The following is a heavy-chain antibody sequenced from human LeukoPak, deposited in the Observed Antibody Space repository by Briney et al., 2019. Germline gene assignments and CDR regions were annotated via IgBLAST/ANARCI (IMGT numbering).Heavy chain of an antibody. CDR1: GGSSSSSSYY. J-gene: IGHJ4*02. CDR3: ARSSGYYSFDY. Sequence: SETLSLTCTVSGGSSSSSSYYWGWIRQPPGKGLEWIGNIYYSGSTYYNPFLKSRVTISVDTSKNQFSLKLSSVTAADTAVYYCARSSGYYSFDYWGQGTLVTVSS. CDR2: IYYSGST. D-gene: IGHD3-22*01. V-gene: IGHV4-39*07.